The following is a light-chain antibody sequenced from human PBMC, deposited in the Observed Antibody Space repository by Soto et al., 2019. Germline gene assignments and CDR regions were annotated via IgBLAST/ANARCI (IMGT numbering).Light chain of an antibody. J-gene: IGKJ1*01. Sequence: DIQMTQSPSTLSASVGDTVTVTCRASQSVSGWLAWYQQKPGEAPKLLIYAASTLQSGVPSRFSGSGSGRDFTLTISSLRPEDFATYYCQQSYSTPWTFGQGTKVDI. CDR1: QSVSGW. CDR2: AAS. V-gene: IGKV1-39*01. CDR3: QQSYSTPWT.